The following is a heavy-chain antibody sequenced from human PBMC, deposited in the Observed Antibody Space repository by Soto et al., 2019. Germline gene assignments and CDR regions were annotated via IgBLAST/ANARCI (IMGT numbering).Heavy chain of an antibody. CDR3: ARVEGSSYYFRHDC. CDR1: GGSISSGSYH. CDR2: IYYSGSS. Sequence: SETLSLTCTVPGGSISSGSYHWSWIRQHPGKGLEWIGNIYYSGSSYYNPSLKSRATISIDTSKDQFSLRLGSVTAADTAVYYCARVEGSSYYFRHDCWGRGTLVTVSS. D-gene: IGHD1-26*01. J-gene: IGHJ4*02. V-gene: IGHV4-31*03.